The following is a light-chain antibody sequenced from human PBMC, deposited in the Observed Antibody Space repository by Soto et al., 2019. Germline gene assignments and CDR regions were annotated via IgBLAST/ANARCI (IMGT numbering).Light chain of an antibody. CDR1: QSLSSN. CDR2: DAS. CDR3: QQYTNWPTT. V-gene: IGKV3-15*01. J-gene: IGKJ1*01. Sequence: EIVMTQSPASLSVSPGERATLSCRASQSLSSNLAWYQQKPGQAPSLLIYDASTRGTGIPARFSGSGSGTESTIISSNLQEEDLAFYFGQQYTNWPTTFGQGTKVEIK.